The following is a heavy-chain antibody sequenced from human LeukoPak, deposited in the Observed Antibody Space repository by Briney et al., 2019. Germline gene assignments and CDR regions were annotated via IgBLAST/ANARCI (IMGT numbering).Heavy chain of an antibody. CDR1: GGSISSSSYY. D-gene: IGHD3-10*01. CDR3: ARGKVGRFGELLNNWRKEELPYYFDY. V-gene: IGHV4-39*01. Sequence: SETLSLTCTVSGGSISSSSYYWGWIRQPPGKGLEWIGSIYYSGSTYYNPSLKSRVTISVDTSKNQFSLKLSSVTAADTAVYYCARGKVGRFGELLNNWRKEELPYYFDYWGQGTLVTVSS. J-gene: IGHJ4*02. CDR2: IYYSGST.